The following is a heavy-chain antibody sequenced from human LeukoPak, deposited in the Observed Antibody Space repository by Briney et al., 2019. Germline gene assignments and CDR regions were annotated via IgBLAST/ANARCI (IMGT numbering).Heavy chain of an antibody. CDR1: GFTVSNNY. J-gene: IGHJ4*02. CDR3: ARDNTGSIDH. CDR2: IQSDGSGT. D-gene: IGHD2-8*02. Sequence: GGSLRLSCAASGFTVSNNYMSWVRQAPGKGLEWVSLIQSDGSGTTYTDSMKGRFIISRDNAKNTLYLQMTSLTAEDTAVYYCARDNTGSIDHWGQGTLVTVSS. V-gene: IGHV3-74*01.